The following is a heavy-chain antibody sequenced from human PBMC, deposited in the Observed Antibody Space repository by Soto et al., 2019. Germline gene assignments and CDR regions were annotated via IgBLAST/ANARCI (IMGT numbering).Heavy chain of an antibody. J-gene: IGHJ5*02. Sequence: SETLSLTCSVSGAALNSGNYYWSWIRQVPGKGLEWIGHIYVTGAVDYNPPLRDRITISQDTSERQFSLNLRLVTAADTAVYYCARLRIATNDYKWFDPWGQGTLVAVSS. CDR2: IYVTGAV. CDR3: ARLRIATNDYKWFDP. V-gene: IGHV4-31*03. D-gene: IGHD2-21*01. CDR1: GAALNSGNYY.